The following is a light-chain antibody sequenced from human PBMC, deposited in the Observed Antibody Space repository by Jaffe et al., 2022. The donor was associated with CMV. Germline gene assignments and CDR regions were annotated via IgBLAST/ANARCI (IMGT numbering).Light chain of an antibody. V-gene: IGKV1-27*01. CDR3: QRYNSAPVT. J-gene: IGKJ5*01. Sequence: DIQMTQSPSSLSASVGDRVTITCRASQEISNYLAWYQQRPGRAPKLLIYDAFTLRAGVPSRFSGGGSGIEFTLTISSLQPEDVATYYCQRYNSAPVTFGQGTRLEIK. CDR2: DAF. CDR1: QEISNY.